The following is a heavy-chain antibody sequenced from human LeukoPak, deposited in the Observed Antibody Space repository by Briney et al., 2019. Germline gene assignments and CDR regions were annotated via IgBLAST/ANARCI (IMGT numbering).Heavy chain of an antibody. V-gene: IGHV3-48*03. D-gene: IGHD1-26*01. CDR1: GFTFSSYA. J-gene: IGHJ6*03. CDR2: ISSSGSTI. CDR3: ASIRGATLQDYYYYMDV. Sequence: GGSLRLSCAASGFTFSSYAMSWVRQAPGKGLEWVSYISSSGSTIYYADSVKGRFTISRDNAKNSLYLQMNSLRAEDTAVYYCASIRGATLQDYYYYMDVWGKGTTVTISS.